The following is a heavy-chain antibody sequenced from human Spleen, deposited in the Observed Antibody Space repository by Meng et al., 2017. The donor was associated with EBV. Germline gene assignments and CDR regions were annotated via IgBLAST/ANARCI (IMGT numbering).Heavy chain of an antibody. CDR3: TSDTFGGVIGGFLRSD. V-gene: IGHV3-11*01. CDR2: ISSSETTT. D-gene: IGHD3-16*02. CDR1: GFTFSDYY. Sequence: QVQLVESGGGLVKPGGSLRLSLAASGFTFSDYYMSWIRQAPGKGLEWVSYISSSETTTYYADSVKGRFTISRDDAKNSLYLQMDSLRAEDTAVYYCTSDTFGGVIGGFLRSDWGQGTLVTVSS. J-gene: IGHJ4*02.